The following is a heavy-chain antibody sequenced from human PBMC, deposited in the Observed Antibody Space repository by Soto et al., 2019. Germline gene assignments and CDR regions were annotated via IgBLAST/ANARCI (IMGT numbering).Heavy chain of an antibody. CDR2: ISSSSSYI. J-gene: IGHJ3*02. CDR1: GFTFSNYA. Sequence: GGSLRLSCAASGFTFSNYAMNWVRQAPGKGLEWVSSISSSSSYIYYADSVKGRFTISRDNAKNSLYLQMNSLRAEDTAVYYCARKGQDDAFDIWGQGTMVTVSS. V-gene: IGHV3-21*01. CDR3: ARKGQDDAFDI.